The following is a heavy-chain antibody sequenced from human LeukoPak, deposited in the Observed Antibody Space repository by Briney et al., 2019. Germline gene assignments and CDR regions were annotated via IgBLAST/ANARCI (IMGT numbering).Heavy chain of an antibody. D-gene: IGHD6-19*01. CDR3: AGDSGIAVADNWFDP. CDR1: GGSFSGYY. CDR2: INHSGST. J-gene: IGHJ5*02. Sequence: SETLSLTCAVYGGSFSGYYWSWIRQPPGKGLEWIGEINHSGSTNYNPSLKSRVTISVDTSKNQFSLKLSSVTAADTAVYYCAGDSGIAVADNWFDPWGQGTLVTVSS. V-gene: IGHV4-34*01.